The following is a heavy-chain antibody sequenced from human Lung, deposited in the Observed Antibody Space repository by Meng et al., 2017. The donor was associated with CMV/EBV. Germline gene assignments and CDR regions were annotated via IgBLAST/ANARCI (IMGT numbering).Heavy chain of an antibody. Sequence: GESLKISCTASGFIFSSFAMSWVRQAPGKGLEWVSAVTGSGDSTYHADSVEGRFTISRDNSKNTLYLQMNSLRAEDTAVYYCAKDSPKYSNGWPRGNYFDYWXQGTXVTVAS. D-gene: IGHD6-19*01. CDR3: AKDSPKYSNGWPRGNYFDY. J-gene: IGHJ4*02. CDR2: VTGSGDST. CDR1: GFIFSSFA. V-gene: IGHV3-23*01.